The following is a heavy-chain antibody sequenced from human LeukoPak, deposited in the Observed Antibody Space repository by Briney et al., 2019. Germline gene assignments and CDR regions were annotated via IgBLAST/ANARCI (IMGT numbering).Heavy chain of an antibody. Sequence: SETLSLTCAVYGGSFSGYYWSWIREPPGKGLEWIGEINHSGSTNYNPSLRSRVTISVDTSKNQFSLKLSSVTAADTAVYYCAVFIAAAGYFDYWGQGTLVTVSS. J-gene: IGHJ4*02. CDR2: INHSGST. D-gene: IGHD6-13*01. CDR1: GGSFSGYY. CDR3: AVFIAAAGYFDY. V-gene: IGHV4-34*01.